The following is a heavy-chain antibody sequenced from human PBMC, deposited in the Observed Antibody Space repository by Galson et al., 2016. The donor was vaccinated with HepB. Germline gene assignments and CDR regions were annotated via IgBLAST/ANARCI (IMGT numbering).Heavy chain of an antibody. Sequence: SVKVSCKASGGTLGTYGITWVRQAPGQGLEWVGGIIPVFGTMSYAQKFQGRVTITAAESTSTAYMELSGLRSEDTAVYYCARADYGDYAYSYHDLDVWGQGTMVAVSS. CDR3: ARADYGDYAYSYHDLDV. CDR2: IIPVFGTM. V-gene: IGHV1-69*13. D-gene: IGHD4-17*01. J-gene: IGHJ3*01. CDR1: GGTLGTYG.